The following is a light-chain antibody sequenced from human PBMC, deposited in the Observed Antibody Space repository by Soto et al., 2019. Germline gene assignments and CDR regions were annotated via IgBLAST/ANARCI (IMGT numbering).Light chain of an antibody. CDR3: VLYMGSGIVV. V-gene: IGLV8-61*01. Sequence: QAVVTQEPSFSVSPGETVTLTCGLNSGSVSTSYYPGWYQQTPGQAPRTLIYATNTISSGVRDRFSGSILGNKAALTITGAQADDESYYYCVLYMGSGIVVFGGGTKLTVL. CDR2: ATN. CDR1: SGSVSTSYY. J-gene: IGLJ2*01.